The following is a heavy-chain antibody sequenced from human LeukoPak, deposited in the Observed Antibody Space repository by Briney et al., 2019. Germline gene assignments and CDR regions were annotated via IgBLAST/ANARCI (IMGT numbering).Heavy chain of an antibody. J-gene: IGHJ3*02. V-gene: IGHV4-34*01. Sequence: SETLSLTCAVYDGSFSGYYWSWIRQPPGKGLEWIGEINHSGSTNYNPSLKSRVTISVDTSKNQFSVKLSSVTAADTAVYYCARARGYGDYGRAFDIWGQGTMVTVSS. CDR3: ARARGYGDYGRAFDI. D-gene: IGHD4-17*01. CDR1: DGSFSGYY. CDR2: INHSGST.